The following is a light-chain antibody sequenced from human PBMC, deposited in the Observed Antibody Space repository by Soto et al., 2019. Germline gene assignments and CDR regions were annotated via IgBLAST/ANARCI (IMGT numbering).Light chain of an antibody. Sequence: DIQMTQSPSSLSASVGDRVTITCQASQDITEYLNWYQQKPGKPPKLLIYDASNLETGVPSRFSGSGSGTDFTFTITSLQPEDIATYYCQHYDSLPYTFGQGTRLEIK. CDR1: QDITEY. CDR2: DAS. V-gene: IGKV1-33*01. CDR3: QHYDSLPYT. J-gene: IGKJ2*01.